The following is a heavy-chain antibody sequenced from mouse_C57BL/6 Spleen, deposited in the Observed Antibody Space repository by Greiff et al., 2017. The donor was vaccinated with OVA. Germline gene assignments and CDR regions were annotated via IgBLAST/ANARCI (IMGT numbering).Heavy chain of an antibody. CDR3: ARGSYGGSSSAWFAY. J-gene: IGHJ3*01. V-gene: IGHV1-55*01. CDR1: GYTFTSYW. Sequence: VQLQQPGAELVKPGASVKMSCKASGYTFTSYWITWVKQRPGQGLEWIGDIYPGSGSTNYNEKFKSKATLTVDTSSSTAYMQLSSLTSEDSAVYYCARGSYGGSSSAWFAYWGQGTLVTVSA. CDR2: IYPGSGST. D-gene: IGHD1-1*01.